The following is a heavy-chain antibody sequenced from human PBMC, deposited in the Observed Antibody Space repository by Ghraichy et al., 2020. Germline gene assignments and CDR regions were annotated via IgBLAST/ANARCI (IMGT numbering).Heavy chain of an antibody. V-gene: IGHV4-4*02. CDR2: VYYTGRA. Sequence: SETLSLTCAVSGASIDHIHWWTWVRQPPGKGPEWIGEVYYTGRANYNPSLKSRVTFSVDRSKNQLSLNLNSVTAADTAVYYCARTPPWTSGWLYCDYWGQGILVTVSS. J-gene: IGHJ4*02. CDR1: GASIDHIHW. D-gene: IGHD6-19*01. CDR3: ARTPPWTSGWLYCDY.